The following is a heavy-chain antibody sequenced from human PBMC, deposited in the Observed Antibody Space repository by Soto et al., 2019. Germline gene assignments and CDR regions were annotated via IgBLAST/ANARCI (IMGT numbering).Heavy chain of an antibody. D-gene: IGHD2-2*01. V-gene: IGHV1-18*04. Sequence: ASVKVSCKASGYTFTSYGISWVRQAPGQGLEWMGWISAYNGNTNYAQKLQGRVTMTTDTSTSTAYMELRSLRSDDTAVYYCARAPRTSPYYYYGMDVWGKGPRSPSPQ. CDR3: ARAPRTSPYYYYGMDV. CDR2: ISAYNGNT. J-gene: IGHJ6*01. CDR1: GYTFTSYG.